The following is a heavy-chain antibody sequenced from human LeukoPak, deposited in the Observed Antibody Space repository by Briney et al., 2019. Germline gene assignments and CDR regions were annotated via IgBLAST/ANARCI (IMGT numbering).Heavy chain of an antibody. Sequence: SVKVSCMASGGTFSSYAISWVRQAPGQGLEWMGRIIPIFGTANYAQKFQGRVTITTDESTSTAYMELSSLRSEDTAVYYCARGGSSGYYSWFDYWGQGTLVTVSS. J-gene: IGHJ4*02. CDR2: IIPIFGTA. CDR3: ARGGSSGYYSWFDY. D-gene: IGHD3-22*01. CDR1: GGTFSSYA. V-gene: IGHV1-69*05.